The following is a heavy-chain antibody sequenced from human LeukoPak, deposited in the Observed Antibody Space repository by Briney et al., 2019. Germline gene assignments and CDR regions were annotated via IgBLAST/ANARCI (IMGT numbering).Heavy chain of an antibody. J-gene: IGHJ6*03. CDR1: GFTFSSYA. CDR3: TTDGSNVDTIYYWYYYMDV. CDR2: IKSKTDGGTT. D-gene: IGHD5-18*01. V-gene: IGHV3-15*01. Sequence: GGSLRLSCAASGFTFSSYAMSWVRQAPGKGLEWVGRIKSKTDGGTTDYAAPVKGRFTISRDDSKNTLYLQMNSLKTEDTAVYYCTTDGSNVDTIYYWYYYMDVWGKGTTVTVSS.